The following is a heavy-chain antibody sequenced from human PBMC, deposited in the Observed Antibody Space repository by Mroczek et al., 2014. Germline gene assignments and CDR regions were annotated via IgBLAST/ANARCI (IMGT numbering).Heavy chain of an antibody. D-gene: IGHD2-15*01. V-gene: IGHV4-34*01. J-gene: IGHJ6*02. CDR1: GGSFSGYY. Sequence: QVQLQESGAGLLKPSETLSLTCAVYGGSFSGYYWSWIRQPPGKGLEWIGEINHSGSTNYNPSLKSRVTISVDTSKNQFSLKLSSVTAADTAVYYCARGPGYCSGGSCQPRYYYYGMDVWGQGTTVTVSS. CDR2: INHSGST. CDR3: ARGPGYCSGGSCQPRYYYYGMDV.